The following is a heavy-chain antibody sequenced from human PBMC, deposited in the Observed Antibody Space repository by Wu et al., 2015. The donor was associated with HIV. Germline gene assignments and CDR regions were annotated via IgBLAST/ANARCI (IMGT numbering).Heavy chain of an antibody. CDR2: MNPKSGNT. J-gene: IGHJ5*02. D-gene: IGHD3-10*01. CDR3: ARVYGSGSSIITFLVWFDP. Sequence: QVQLVQSGAEVKKPGASVKVSCKASGYTFTKYDINWVRQATGQGLEWMGWMNPKSGNTGYAQKFQGRVTMTRNTSISTAYMELSSLRSEDTAVYYCARVYGSGSSIITFLVWFDPWGLGNPGH. CDR1: GYTFTKYD. V-gene: IGHV1-8*01.